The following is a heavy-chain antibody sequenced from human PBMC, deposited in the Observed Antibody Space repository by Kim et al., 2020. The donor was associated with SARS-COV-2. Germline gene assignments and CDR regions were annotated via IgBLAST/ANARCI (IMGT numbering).Heavy chain of an antibody. V-gene: IGHV1-46*01. CDR3: ARDGPVVNSQGGAFDI. CDR2: INPSGGST. Sequence: ASVKVSCKASGYTFTSYYMHWVRQAPGQGLEWMGIINPSGGSTSYAQKFQGRVTMTRDTSTSTVYMELSSLRSEDTAVYYCARDGPVVNSQGGAFDIWGQGTMVTVSS. CDR1: GYTFTSYY. D-gene: IGHD2-15*01. J-gene: IGHJ3*02.